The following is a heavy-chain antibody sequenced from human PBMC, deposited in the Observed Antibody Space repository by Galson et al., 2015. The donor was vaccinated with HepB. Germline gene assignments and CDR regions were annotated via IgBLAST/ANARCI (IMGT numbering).Heavy chain of an antibody. CDR1: GYSFTSYW. V-gene: IGHV5-10-1*01. D-gene: IGHD4-17*01. CDR3: ARHIPHMTTVTTSDSTYYYYGMDV. CDR2: IDPSDSYT. J-gene: IGHJ6*02. Sequence: QSGAEVKKPGESLKISCKGSGYSFTSYWISWVRQMPGKGLEWMGRIDPSDSYTNYSPSFQGHVTISADKSISTAYLQWSSLEASDTAMYYCARHIPHMTTVTTSDSTYYYYGMDVWGQGTTVTVSS.